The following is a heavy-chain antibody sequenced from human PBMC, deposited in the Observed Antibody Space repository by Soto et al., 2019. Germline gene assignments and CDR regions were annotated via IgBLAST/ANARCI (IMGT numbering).Heavy chain of an antibody. V-gene: IGHV1-3*01. CDR2: INAGNGNT. J-gene: IGHJ5*02. Sequence: ASVKVSCKASGYTLGNHAVHWVRQAPEQRLEWVGCINAGNGNTKYSQKFQGRVTITRDTSASTTYMELSSLRSEDTALYYCATDQGSSSWYSSWFDPWGQGTLVTVSS. CDR1: GYTLGNHA. D-gene: IGHD6-13*01. CDR3: ATDQGSSSWYSSWFDP.